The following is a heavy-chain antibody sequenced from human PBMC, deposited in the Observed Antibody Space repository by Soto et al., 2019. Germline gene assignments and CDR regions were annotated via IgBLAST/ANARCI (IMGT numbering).Heavy chain of an antibody. Sequence: PGGSLRLSCAASGFTFSSYAMSWVRQAPGKGLEWVSAISGSGGSTYYADSVKGRFTISRDNSKNTLYLQMNSLRAEDTAVYYCAKGTTGTTGSSLGYWGQGTLVTVSS. J-gene: IGHJ4*02. CDR3: AKGTTGTTGSSLGY. CDR1: GFTFSSYA. CDR2: ISGSGGST. V-gene: IGHV3-23*01. D-gene: IGHD1-1*01.